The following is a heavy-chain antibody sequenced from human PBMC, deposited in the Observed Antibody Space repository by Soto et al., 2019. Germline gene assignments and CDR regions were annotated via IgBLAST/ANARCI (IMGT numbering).Heavy chain of an antibody. J-gene: IGHJ6*02. CDR3: ARVLSRGIIISDSYYYGMDV. D-gene: IGHD3-10*01. CDR2: ISSSSSDI. V-gene: IGHV3-21*01. Sequence: PVGSLRLSCAASGFTFSSYSLNWVRQAPGKGLEWVSSISSSSSDIYYADSVGGRFTISRDNAKNSLYLQMNSLRAEDTAVYYCARVLSRGIIISDSYYYGMDVWGQGTTVTVSS. CDR1: GFTFSSYS.